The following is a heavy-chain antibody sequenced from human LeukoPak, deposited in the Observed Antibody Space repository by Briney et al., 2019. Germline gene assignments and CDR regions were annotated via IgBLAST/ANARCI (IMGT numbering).Heavy chain of an antibody. J-gene: IGHJ4*02. V-gene: IGHV3-7*01. D-gene: IGHD4-17*01. CDR3: SRGPSTTLTTF. Sequence: GGSLRLSCTASGFSFNTYWMTWVRQAPGKGLEWEANIKPDGDTTNYLDSVKGRFTISRDNAKSSLHLQMNGLTAEDTAVYYCSRGPSTTLTTFWGQGTMVTVSS. CDR1: GFSFNTYW. CDR2: IKPDGDTT.